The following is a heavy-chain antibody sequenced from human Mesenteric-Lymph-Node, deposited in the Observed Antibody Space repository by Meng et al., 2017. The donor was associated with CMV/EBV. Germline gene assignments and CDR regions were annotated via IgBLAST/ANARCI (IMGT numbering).Heavy chain of an antibody. CDR1: GFTFSSYS. Sequence: GGSLRLSCAASGFTFSSYSMNWVRQAPGKGLEWVSYISSSSSTIYYADSVKGRFTISRDNAKNSLYLQMNSLRAEDTAVYYCARGITVVRLPPDYWGQGTLVTVSS. V-gene: IGHV3-48*04. CDR3: ARGITVVRLPPDY. CDR2: ISSSSSTI. J-gene: IGHJ4*02. D-gene: IGHD3-10*01.